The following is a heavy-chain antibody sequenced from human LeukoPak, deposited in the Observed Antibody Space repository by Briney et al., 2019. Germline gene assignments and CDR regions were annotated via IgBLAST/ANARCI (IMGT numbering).Heavy chain of an antibody. CDR3: ARDRTYSSSWTLSRYYYYGMDV. CDR2: ISAYNGNT. V-gene: IGHV1-18*01. CDR1: GGTVSSYA. D-gene: IGHD6-13*01. J-gene: IGHJ6*02. Sequence: ASVKVSCKASGGTVSSYAISWVRQAAGQGLEWRGWISAYNGNTNYAQKLQGRVTMTTDTSTSTAYMELRSLRSDDTAVYYCARDRTYSSSWTLSRYYYYGMDVWGQGTTVTVSS.